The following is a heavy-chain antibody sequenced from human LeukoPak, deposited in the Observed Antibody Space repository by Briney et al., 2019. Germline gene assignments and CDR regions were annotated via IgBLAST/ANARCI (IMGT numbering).Heavy chain of an antibody. CDR3: ARGIRYFDWLSGLPDY. D-gene: IGHD3-9*01. V-gene: IGHV1-18*01. J-gene: IGHJ4*02. CDR1: GYTFTSYG. Sequence: ASVRVSCKASGYTFTSYGISWVRQAPGQGLEWMGWISAYNGNTNYAQKFQGRVTMTRDTSISTAYMELSRLRSDDTAVYYCARGIRYFDWLSGLPDYWGQGTLVTVSS. CDR2: ISAYNGNT.